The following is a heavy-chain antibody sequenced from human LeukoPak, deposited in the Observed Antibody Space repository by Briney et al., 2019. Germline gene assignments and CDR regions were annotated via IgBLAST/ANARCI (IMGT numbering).Heavy chain of an antibody. D-gene: IGHD3-22*01. CDR2: INPNSGGT. J-gene: IGHJ4*02. V-gene: IGHV1-2*02. Sequence: GASVKVSSKASRNTFSGHYIHWVRQAPGQGLEWMGWINPNSGGTNYAQKFQGRVTLTRDTSISTAYMELSRLKSDDTAVYYCGRDGTSYYYDSSGYYYFDYWGQGTLVTVSS. CDR3: GRDGTSYYYDSSGYYYFDY. CDR1: RNTFSGHY.